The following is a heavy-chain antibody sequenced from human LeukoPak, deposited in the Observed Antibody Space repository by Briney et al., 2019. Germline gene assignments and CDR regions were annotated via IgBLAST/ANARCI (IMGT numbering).Heavy chain of an antibody. CDR3: ARSQDYSGSYYRDY. V-gene: IGHV1-69*02. D-gene: IGHD1-26*01. CDR2: IIPILGIA. J-gene: IGHJ4*02. CDR1: GGTFSSYT. Sequence: SVKVSCKASGGTFSSYTISWVRQAPGQGLEWMGRIIPILGIAIYAQKFQGRVTITADKSTSTAYMELSSLRSEDTAVYYCARSQDYSGSYYRDYWGQGTLVTVSS.